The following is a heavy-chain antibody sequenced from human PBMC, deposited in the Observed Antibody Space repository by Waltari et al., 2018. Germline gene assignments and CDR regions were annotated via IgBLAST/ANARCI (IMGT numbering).Heavy chain of an antibody. V-gene: IGHV3-30*02. D-gene: IGHD6-13*01. CDR3: AKESIAAAAGLDAFDI. CDR2: IRYDGSNK. J-gene: IGHJ3*02. CDR1: GFTFSSYG. Sequence: QVQLVESGGGVVQPGGSLRLSCAASGFTFSSYGMHWVRQAPGTGLEWVAFIRYDGSNKYYADSVKGRFTISRDNSKNTLYLQMNSLRAEDTAVYYCAKESIAAAAGLDAFDIWGQGTMVTVSS.